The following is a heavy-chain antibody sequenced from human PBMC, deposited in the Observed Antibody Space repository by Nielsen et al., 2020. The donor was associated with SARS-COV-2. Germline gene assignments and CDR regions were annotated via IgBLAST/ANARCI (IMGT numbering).Heavy chain of an antibody. V-gene: IGHV4-59*12. Sequence: RQAPGKGLEWIGYIYYSGSTNYNPSLKSRVTISVDTSKNQFSLKLTSVTAADTAVYYCARASSGGLFDIWGQGTMVTVSS. J-gene: IGHJ3*02. D-gene: IGHD2-15*01. CDR2: IYYSGST. CDR3: ARASSGGLFDI.